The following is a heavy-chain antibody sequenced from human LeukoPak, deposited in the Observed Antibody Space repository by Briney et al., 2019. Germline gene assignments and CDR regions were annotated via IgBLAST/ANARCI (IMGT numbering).Heavy chain of an antibody. CDR3: AKNSGSTAL. CDR2: ISYDGSNK. Sequence: PGGSLRHSCAASGFTFSNYGMHWVRQAPGKGLEWVSVISYDGSNKYYADSVKGRLTISRDNSKNTLYLQMNSLRAEDTAMYYCAKNSGSTALWGQGTLVTVSS. D-gene: IGHD1-26*01. CDR1: GFTFSNYG. V-gene: IGHV3-30*18. J-gene: IGHJ4*02.